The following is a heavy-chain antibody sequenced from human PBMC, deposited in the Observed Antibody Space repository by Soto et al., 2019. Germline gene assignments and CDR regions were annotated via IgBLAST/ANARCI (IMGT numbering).Heavy chain of an antibody. J-gene: IGHJ6*03. CDR3: AKDTGSGYDNVPYYMDV. Sequence: GGSLRLSCAASGFTFDDYAMHWVRQAPGKGLEWVSGISWNSGSIGYADSVKGRFTISRDNAKNSLYLQMNSLRAEDTALYYCAKDTGSGYDNVPYYMDVWGKGTTVTVSS. CDR1: GFTFDDYA. D-gene: IGHD5-12*01. CDR2: ISWNSGSI. V-gene: IGHV3-9*01.